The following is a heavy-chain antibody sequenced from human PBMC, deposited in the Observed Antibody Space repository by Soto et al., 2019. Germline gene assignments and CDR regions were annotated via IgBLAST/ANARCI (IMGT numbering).Heavy chain of an antibody. CDR2: ISAYNGNT. D-gene: IGHD3-10*01. Sequence: GASVKVSCKASGYTFTSYGISWVRQAPGQGLEWMGWISAYNGNTNYAQKLQGRVTMTTDTSTSIAYMELRSLRSDDTAVYYCARDGPGRPVTPNFDYWGQGTLVTVSS. CDR1: GYTFTSYG. V-gene: IGHV1-18*04. J-gene: IGHJ4*02. CDR3: ARDGPGRPVTPNFDY.